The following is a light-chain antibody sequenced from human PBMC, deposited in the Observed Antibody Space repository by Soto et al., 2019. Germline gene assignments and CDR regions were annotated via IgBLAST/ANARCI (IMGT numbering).Light chain of an antibody. Sequence: EIVLTQSPATLSLSLGERATLSCRASQSVFNYLAWYQQKPGQAPRLLIYDASVRATGIPARFTGSGSGTDFTLTISSLQSEDFAVYYCQQYNNWPPYTFGQGTKVDIK. V-gene: IGKV3-11*01. J-gene: IGKJ2*01. CDR1: QSVFNY. CDR3: QQYNNWPPYT. CDR2: DAS.